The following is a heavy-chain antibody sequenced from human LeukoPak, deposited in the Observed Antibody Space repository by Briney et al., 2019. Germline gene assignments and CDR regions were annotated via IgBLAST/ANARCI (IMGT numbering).Heavy chain of an antibody. J-gene: IGHJ5*02. CDR3: ARGRGSSWRSSNWFDL. CDR2: INHSGST. D-gene: IGHD6-13*01. V-gene: IGHV4-34*01. CDR1: GGSFSGYY. Sequence: SETLSLTCAVYGGSFSGYYWSWIRQPPRKGLEWIGEINHSGSTNYNPSLKSRVTISVDTSKNQFSLKLSSVTAADTAVYYCARGRGSSWRSSNWFDLWGQGTLVTVSS.